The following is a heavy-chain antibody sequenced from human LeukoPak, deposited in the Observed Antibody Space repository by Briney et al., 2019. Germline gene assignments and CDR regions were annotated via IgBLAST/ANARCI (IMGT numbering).Heavy chain of an antibody. CDR3: AKDRSSSRDTYLDY. V-gene: IGHV3-30*02. CDR1: GFSFTSYG. CDR2: IHSDESYK. D-gene: IGHD6-13*01. Sequence: QPGGPLRLSCAPSGFSFTSYGMLWLRQAPGKGLEWVTFIHSDESYKYYADFVQGRFTISRDYSKNTLYLQMNRLRSEDTAVYYCAKDRSSSRDTYLDYWGQGTLVTVSS. J-gene: IGHJ4*02.